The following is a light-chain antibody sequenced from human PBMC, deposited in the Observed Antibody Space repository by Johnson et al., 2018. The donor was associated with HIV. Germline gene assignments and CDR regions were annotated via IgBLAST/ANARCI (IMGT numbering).Light chain of an antibody. Sequence: QSVLTQPPSVSAAPGQKVTISCSGSSSNIGNNYVSWYQQLPGTAPKLLIYDNNKRPSGISDRFSGSKSGTSATLGITGRQTGDEADYYCGTWDSSLSAGNVFGTGTKVTVL. CDR2: DNN. CDR3: GTWDSSLSAGNV. CDR1: SSNIGNNY. J-gene: IGLJ1*01. V-gene: IGLV1-51*01.